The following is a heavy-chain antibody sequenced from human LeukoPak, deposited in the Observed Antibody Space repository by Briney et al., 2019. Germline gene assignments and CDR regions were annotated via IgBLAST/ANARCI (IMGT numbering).Heavy chain of an antibody. J-gene: IGHJ4*02. V-gene: IGHV3-21*01. CDR2: ISSSSSYI. D-gene: IGHD6-13*01. CDR1: GFTFSSYS. Sequence: GGSLRLSCAASGFTFSSYSMNWVRQAPGKGLEWVSSISSSSSYIYYADSVKGRFTISRDNAKNSLYLQMDSLRAEDTAVYYCARGQQLGTFDYWGQGTLVTVSS. CDR3: ARGQQLGTFDY.